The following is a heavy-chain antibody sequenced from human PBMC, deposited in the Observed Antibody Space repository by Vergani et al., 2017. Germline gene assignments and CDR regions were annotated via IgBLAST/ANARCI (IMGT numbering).Heavy chain of an antibody. CDR3: AKDRRAVAGPRTVDY. Sequence: EVQLLESGGGLVQPGGSLRLSCAASGFTFSSYSMNWVRQAPGKGLEWVSSISSSSSYIYYADSVKGRFTISRDNAKNSLYLQMNSLRTEDTALYYCAKDRRAVAGPRTVDYWGQGTLVTVSS. V-gene: IGHV3-21*04. J-gene: IGHJ4*02. CDR1: GFTFSSYS. CDR2: ISSSSSYI. D-gene: IGHD6-19*01.